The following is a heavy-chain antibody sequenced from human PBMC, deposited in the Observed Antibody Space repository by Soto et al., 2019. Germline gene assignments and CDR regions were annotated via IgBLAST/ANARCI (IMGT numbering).Heavy chain of an antibody. CDR1: GYTFTSYG. V-gene: IGHV1-18*01. CDR2: ISAYNGNT. D-gene: IGHD4-17*01. Sequence: AASVKVSCKASGYTFTSYGISWVRQAPGQGLEWMGWISAYNGNTNYAQKLQGRVTMTTDTSTSTAYMELRSLRSDDTAVYYCATTTVAHDAFDIWGQGTMVTVSS. CDR3: ATTTVAHDAFDI. J-gene: IGHJ3*02.